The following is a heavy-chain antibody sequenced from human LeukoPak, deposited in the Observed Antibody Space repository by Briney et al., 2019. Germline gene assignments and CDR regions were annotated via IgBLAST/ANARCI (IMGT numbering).Heavy chain of an antibody. J-gene: IGHJ4*02. D-gene: IGHD4-17*01. CDR3: ARVVYGLYFDY. V-gene: IGHV3-53*01. Sequence: GGSLRLSCAASGFTVSSKYMSWVRQAPGKGLEWVSVIYSGGSTYYADSVKGRFTIFRDNSKNTLYLQMNSLRAEDTAVYYCARVVYGLYFDYWGQGTLVTVSS. CDR2: IYSGGST. CDR1: GFTVSSKY.